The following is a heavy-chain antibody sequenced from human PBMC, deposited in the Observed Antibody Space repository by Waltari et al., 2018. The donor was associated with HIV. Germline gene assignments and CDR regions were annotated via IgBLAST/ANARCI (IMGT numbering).Heavy chain of an antibody. J-gene: IGHJ2*01. CDR2: IKGYGSVR. D-gene: IGHD4-4*01. CDR3: TGGHYSV. Sequence: QVVEWGGALAQPGGSLSRQGVASASPFRDCWMNGVRVAPGKGLEWLANIKGYGSVRNYVGSVEGRFSIFRDNAKRSVYLAMHGLTVEDTATYYCTGGHYSVWGRGTLVTVSS. CDR1: ASPFRDCW. V-gene: IGHV3-7*01.